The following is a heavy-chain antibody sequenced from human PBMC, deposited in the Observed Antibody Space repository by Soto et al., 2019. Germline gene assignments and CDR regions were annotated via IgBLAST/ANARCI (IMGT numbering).Heavy chain of an antibody. V-gene: IGHV4-4*02. J-gene: IGHJ4*02. CDR2: ISHNDLK. Sequence: SETLSLTCAVSGDSVNTHDWWAWVRQPPGKRPEWIGEISHNDLKNYHPFLTARLSFSISRDRSSLQFSLSLRSVTATDTPVCFCSRRTSSAAIADLGQGKMVTVSS. CDR3: SRRTSSAAIAD. D-gene: IGHD2-2*01. CDR1: GDSVNTHDW.